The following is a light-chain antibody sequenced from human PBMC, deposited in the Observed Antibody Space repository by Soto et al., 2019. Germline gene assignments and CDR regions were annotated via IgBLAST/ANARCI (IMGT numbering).Light chain of an antibody. CDR3: QQYGSSRWT. V-gene: IGKV3-20*01. Sequence: PGERATLSCRASQSVSSSYLTWYQQKPGQSPRLLIYGASSRATGIPDRFSGSGSGTDFTLTITRLEPEDFAVYYCQQYGSSRWTFGQGTKVEIK. J-gene: IGKJ1*01. CDR2: GAS. CDR1: QSVSSSY.